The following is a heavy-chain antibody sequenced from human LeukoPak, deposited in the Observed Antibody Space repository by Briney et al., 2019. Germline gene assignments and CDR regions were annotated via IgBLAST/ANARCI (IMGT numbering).Heavy chain of an antibody. Sequence: SETLSLTCTVSGGFISTYYWRWIRQPAGKGLEWVGRIYASGSTNYNASLKSRLTMSVNTSTNQFSLNLSSVTAADTAVYYCARDAMGGGFDPWGQGTLVTVSS. CDR3: ARDAMGGGFDP. CDR1: GGFISTYY. V-gene: IGHV4-4*07. D-gene: IGHD5-18*01. CDR2: IYASGST. J-gene: IGHJ5*02.